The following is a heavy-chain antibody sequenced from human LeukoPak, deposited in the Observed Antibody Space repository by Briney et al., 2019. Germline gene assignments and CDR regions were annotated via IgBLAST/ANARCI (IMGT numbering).Heavy chain of an antibody. CDR2: ISGSGGST. J-gene: IGHJ4*02. D-gene: IGHD3-3*01. CDR1: GFTFSSYA. CDR3: AKDNWSGYFHIWDY. V-gene: IGHV3-23*01. Sequence: GGSLRLSCAASGFTFSSYAMSWVRQAPGKGLEWVSAISGSGGSTYYADSVKGRFTISRDNSKNTLYLQMNSLRAEDTAVYYCAKDNWSGYFHIWDYWGQGTLVTVSS.